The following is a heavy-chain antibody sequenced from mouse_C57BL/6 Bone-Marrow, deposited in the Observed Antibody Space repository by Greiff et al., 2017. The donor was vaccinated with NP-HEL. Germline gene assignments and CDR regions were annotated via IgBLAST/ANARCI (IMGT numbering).Heavy chain of an antibody. J-gene: IGHJ4*01. CDR2: ISDGGSYT. D-gene: IGHD2-5*01. CDR3: ARMGYSNYYAMDY. CDR1: GFTFSSYA. V-gene: IGHV5-4*01. Sequence: EVQRVESGGGLVKPGGSLKLSCAASGFTFSSYAMSWVRQTPEKRLEWVATISDGGSYTYYPDNVKGRFTISSDNAKNNLYLQMSHLKSEDTAMYYCARMGYSNYYAMDYWGQGTSVTVSS.